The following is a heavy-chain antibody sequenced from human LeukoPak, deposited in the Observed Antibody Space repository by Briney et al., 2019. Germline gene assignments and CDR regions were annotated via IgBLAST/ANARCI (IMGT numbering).Heavy chain of an antibody. J-gene: IGHJ3*01. CDR1: GGTFSSYA. D-gene: IGHD3-10*01. Sequence: SVKVSCKASGGTFSSYAISWVRQAPGQGLEWMGGIIPIFGTANYAQKFQGRVSITADESTSTAYMELSSLRSEDTAMYYCARGHNHGLDPFDFWGQGTMVTVSS. V-gene: IGHV1-69*13. CDR3: ARGHNHGLDPFDF. CDR2: IIPIFGTA.